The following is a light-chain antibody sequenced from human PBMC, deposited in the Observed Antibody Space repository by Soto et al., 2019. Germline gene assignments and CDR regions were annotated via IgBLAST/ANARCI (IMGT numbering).Light chain of an antibody. CDR3: SSYTSSILV. Sequence: QSALTQPASVSGSPRQSITISCTGTGSDVGGYNYVSWYQQHPGKAPKLMIYGVTNRPSGVSNRFSGSKSGNTASLTISGLQAEDEADYYCSSYTSSILVFGGGTKVTVL. J-gene: IGLJ3*02. CDR2: GVT. V-gene: IGLV2-14*01. CDR1: GSDVGGYNY.